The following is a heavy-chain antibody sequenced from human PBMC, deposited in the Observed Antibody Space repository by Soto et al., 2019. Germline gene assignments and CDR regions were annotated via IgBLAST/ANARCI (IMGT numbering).Heavy chain of an antibody. D-gene: IGHD2-2*01. CDR1: GFTFSSYA. CDR2: ISYDGSNK. Sequence: GGSLRLSCAASGFTFSSYAMHWVRQAPGKGLEWVAVISYDGSNKYYADSVKGRFTISRDNSKNTLYLQMNSLRAEDTAVYYCAREGVSRDIVLVPAAAFDYWGQGTLVTVSS. J-gene: IGHJ4*02. CDR3: AREGVSRDIVLVPAAAFDY. V-gene: IGHV3-30-3*01.